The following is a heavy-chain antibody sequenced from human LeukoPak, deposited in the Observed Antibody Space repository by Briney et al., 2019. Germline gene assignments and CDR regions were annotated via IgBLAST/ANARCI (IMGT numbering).Heavy chain of an antibody. CDR2: INHSGST. CDR3: AREVGGDFDALDY. V-gene: IGHV4-34*01. Sequence: ETLSLTCAVYGGSFSGYYWNWIRQPPGKGLEWIGEINHSGSTNYNSSLKSRVTISVDTSKNQFSLTLTSVTAADTAVYYCAREVGGDFDALDYWGQGTLVTVSS. D-gene: IGHD4-17*01. CDR1: GGSFSGYY. J-gene: IGHJ4*02.